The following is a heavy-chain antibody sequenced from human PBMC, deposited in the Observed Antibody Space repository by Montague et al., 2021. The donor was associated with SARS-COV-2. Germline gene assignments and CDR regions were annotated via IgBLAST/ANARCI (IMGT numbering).Heavy chain of an antibody. CDR2: ISMSETRT. V-gene: IGHV3-48*04. D-gene: IGHD5-18*01. CDR3: ARVASEHTAMAPDY. CDR1: GFTFSRYS. Sequence: SLRLSCAAAGFTFSRYSMNWVRQAPGKGLEWISYISMSETRTQYADSVKGRFTISRDNARNSLYLQMRSLTGGDTAVYYCARVASEHTAMAPDYWGQGTLFTVPS. J-gene: IGHJ4*02.